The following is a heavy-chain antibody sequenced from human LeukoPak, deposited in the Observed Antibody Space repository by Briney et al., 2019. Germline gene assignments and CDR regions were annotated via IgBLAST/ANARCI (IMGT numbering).Heavy chain of an antibody. J-gene: IGHJ4*02. CDR1: GGSFSGYY. CDR3: ARYTRGSGSYYNVDY. Sequence: PSETLSLTCAVYGGSFSGYYWSWIRQPPGKGLEWIGEINHSGSTNYNPSLKSRVTISVDTSKNRFSLKLSSVTAADTALYYCARYTRGSGSYYNVDYWGQGTLVTVSS. CDR2: INHSGST. D-gene: IGHD3-10*01. V-gene: IGHV4-34*01.